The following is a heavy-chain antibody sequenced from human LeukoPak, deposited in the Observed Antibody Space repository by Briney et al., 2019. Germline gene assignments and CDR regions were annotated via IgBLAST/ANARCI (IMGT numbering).Heavy chain of an antibody. D-gene: IGHD1-26*01. CDR1: GGSISSYY. Sequence: SETLSLTCTVSGGSISSYYWSWIRQPAGKGLEWIGRIYTSGSTNYNPSLKSRVTMSVGTSKNQFSLKLSSVTAADTAVYYCARDGYSGSYRDYFDYWGQGTLVTVSS. J-gene: IGHJ4*02. CDR2: IYTSGST. V-gene: IGHV4-4*07. CDR3: ARDGYSGSYRDYFDY.